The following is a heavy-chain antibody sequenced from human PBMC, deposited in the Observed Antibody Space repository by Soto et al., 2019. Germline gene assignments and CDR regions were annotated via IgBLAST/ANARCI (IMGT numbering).Heavy chain of an antibody. Sequence: SVKVSCKASGFTFTSSATQWVRQARGQRLEWIGWIVVGSGNTNYAQKFQERVTITRDMSTSTAYMELSSLISEDTAVYFCAADRYDILTGYYLSYGMDVWGQGTTVTVSS. CDR3: AADRYDILTGYYLSYGMDV. CDR2: IVVGSGNT. CDR1: GFTFTSSA. D-gene: IGHD3-9*01. J-gene: IGHJ6*02. V-gene: IGHV1-58*02.